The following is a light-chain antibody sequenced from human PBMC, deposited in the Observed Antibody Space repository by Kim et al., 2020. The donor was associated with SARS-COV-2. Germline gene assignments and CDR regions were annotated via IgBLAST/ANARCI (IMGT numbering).Light chain of an antibody. Sequence: YISWYQQKPGQAPVLVIHGENNRPSGIADRLSGSSSGNTASLTISGAQAEDEADYYCSSRDSSGDHLVFGGGTQLTVL. CDR1: Y. V-gene: IGLV3-19*01. J-gene: IGLJ2*01. CDR3: SSRDSSGDHLV. CDR2: GEN.